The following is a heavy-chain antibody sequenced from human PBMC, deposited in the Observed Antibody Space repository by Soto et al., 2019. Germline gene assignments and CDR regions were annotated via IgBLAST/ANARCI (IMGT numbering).Heavy chain of an antibody. Sequence: PSETLSLTCTVSGGSISSGGYYWSWIRQHPGKGLEWIGYIYYSGSTYYNPSLKSRVTISVDTSKNQFSLKLSSVTAADTAVYYCARANGSGEGKTYYYGSGSYYTDYWGQGTLVTVS. CDR1: GGSISSGGYY. J-gene: IGHJ4*02. D-gene: IGHD3-10*01. V-gene: IGHV4-31*03. CDR2: IYYSGST. CDR3: ARANGSGEGKTYYYGSGSYYTDY.